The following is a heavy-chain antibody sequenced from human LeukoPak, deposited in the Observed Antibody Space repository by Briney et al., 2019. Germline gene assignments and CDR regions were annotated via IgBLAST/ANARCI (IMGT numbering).Heavy chain of an antibody. CDR1: GGSISGYY. CDR2: ISTTGST. D-gene: IGHD2-2*01. Sequence: PSETLSLTCTVSGGSISGYYWGWIRQPAGKGLEWIGRISTTGSTNYSPSLRGRVTISLDESKNQFSLTLSSVTAADTAVYYCARILFGSTRPMRYYYYMDVWGKGTTVTVSS. CDR3: ARILFGSTRPMRYYYYMDV. V-gene: IGHV4-4*07. J-gene: IGHJ6*03.